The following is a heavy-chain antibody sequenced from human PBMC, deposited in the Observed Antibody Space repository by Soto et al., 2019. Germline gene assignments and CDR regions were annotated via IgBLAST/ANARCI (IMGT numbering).Heavy chain of an antibody. CDR2: ISGSGGST. CDR3: AKDVGATTIFDY. D-gene: IGHD1-26*01. V-gene: IGHV3-23*01. Sequence: QLGGSLRLSCAASGFTFSSYAMSWVRQAPGKGLEWVSAISGSGGSTYYADSVKGRLTISRDNSKNTLYLQMNSLRAEDTAVYYCAKDVGATTIFDYWGQGTLVTVSS. J-gene: IGHJ4*02. CDR1: GFTFSSYA.